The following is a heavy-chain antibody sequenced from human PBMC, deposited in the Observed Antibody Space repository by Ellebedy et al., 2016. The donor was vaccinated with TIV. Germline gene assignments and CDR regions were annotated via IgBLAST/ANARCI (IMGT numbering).Heavy chain of an antibody. V-gene: IGHV1-2*04. D-gene: IGHD4-17*01. Sequence: ASVKVSCXASGYTFTGYYMHWVRQAPGQGLEWMGWINPNSGGTNYAQKFQGWVTMTRDTSISTAYMELSRLRSDDTAVYYCARDPANYDYGDYATYFDYWGQGTLVTVSS. J-gene: IGHJ4*02. CDR1: GYTFTGYY. CDR2: INPNSGGT. CDR3: ARDPANYDYGDYATYFDY.